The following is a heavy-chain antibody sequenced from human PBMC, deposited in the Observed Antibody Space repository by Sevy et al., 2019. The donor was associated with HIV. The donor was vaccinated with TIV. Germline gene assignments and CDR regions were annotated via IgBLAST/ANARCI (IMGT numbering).Heavy chain of an antibody. CDR1: GFTFDDYA. CDR2: ISWDGGST. D-gene: IGHD6-6*01. J-gene: IGHJ6*02. CDR3: AKDMYSSSRRYYYYYGMDV. Sequence: GGSLRLSCAASGFTFDDYAMHWVRQAPGKGLEWVSLISWDGGSTYYADSVKGRFTISRDNSKNSRYLQMNSLRAEDTALYYCAKDMYSSSRRYYYYYGMDVWGQGTTVTVSS. V-gene: IGHV3-43D*04.